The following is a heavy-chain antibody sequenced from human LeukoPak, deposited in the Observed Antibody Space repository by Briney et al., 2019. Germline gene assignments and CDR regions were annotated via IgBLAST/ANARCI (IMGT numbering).Heavy chain of an antibody. J-gene: IGHJ4*02. CDR2: INPSGGST. CDR1: GYTFTSHY. V-gene: IGHV1-46*01. D-gene: IGHD6-6*01. CDR3: ARGGYSSSSDPLDY. Sequence: ASVKVSCKASGYTFTSHYMLWLRQAPGQGLEWMGIINPSGGSTSYAQTLQGRVTMTRDTSTSTVYMELSSLRSEDTAAYYCARGGYSSSSDPLDYWGQGTLVTVSS.